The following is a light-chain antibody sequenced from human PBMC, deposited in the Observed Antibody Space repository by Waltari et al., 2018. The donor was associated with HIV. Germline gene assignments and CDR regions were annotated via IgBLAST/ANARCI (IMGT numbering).Light chain of an antibody. CDR1: QSLAHISTNRTY. CDR2: WAS. Sequence: DIVMTQSPDSLAVSLGARATVDCQSSQSLAHISTNRTYLAWYQKKPGQPPKLLLYWASTRESGVPDRFRGSVSETDFTLTINSLQAEDAAVYYCHQYLATPRTFGQGTKVEVK. J-gene: IGKJ1*01. V-gene: IGKV4-1*01. CDR3: HQYLATPRT.